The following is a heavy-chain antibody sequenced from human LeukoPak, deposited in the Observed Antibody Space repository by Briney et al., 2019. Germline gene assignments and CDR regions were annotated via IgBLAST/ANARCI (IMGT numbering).Heavy chain of an antibody. CDR3: ARGIFYGSGTQSFDY. D-gene: IGHD3-10*01. V-gene: IGHV3-48*02. Sequence: GGSLRLSCAASGFTFSYYSMSWIRQAPGKGLEWISYISGSSNIKHFADSVKRRFTISRDNAKESLYLQMDSLRDEDTAFYFCARGIFYGSGTQSFDYWGQGTLVTVSS. CDR1: GFTFSYYS. J-gene: IGHJ4*02. CDR2: ISGSSNIK.